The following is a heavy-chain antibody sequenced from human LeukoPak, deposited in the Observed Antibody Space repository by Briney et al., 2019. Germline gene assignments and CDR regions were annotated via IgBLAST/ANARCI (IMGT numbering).Heavy chain of an antibody. CDR2: IYYSGST. J-gene: IGHJ4*02. V-gene: IGHV4-59*01. CDR3: ARSTWLLDK. D-gene: IGHD3-22*01. Sequence: SETLSLTCTVSGGSISSYFWSWIRQPPGKGLEWIGYIYYSGSTNYNPSLRSRVTISVDTSKNQFSLKLSSVTAADTAVYYCARSTWLLDKWGQGTLVTVSS. CDR1: GGSISSYF.